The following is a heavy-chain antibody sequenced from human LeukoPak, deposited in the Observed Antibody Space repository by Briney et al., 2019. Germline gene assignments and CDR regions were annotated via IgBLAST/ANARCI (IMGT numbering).Heavy chain of an antibody. V-gene: IGHV3-23*01. CDR2: ITGGGGVT. D-gene: IGHD3-22*01. CDR3: ARDADYYYDSSGYYRGDY. CDR1: GFTFSSDT. J-gene: IGHJ4*02. Sequence: PGGSLRLSSAASGFTFSSDTMNWVRQAPGRGLEWVSAITGGGGVTYYADSVKGRFTISRDNSKNTLYLQMSSLRAEDTAVYYCARDADYYYDSSGYYRGDYWGQGTLVTVSS.